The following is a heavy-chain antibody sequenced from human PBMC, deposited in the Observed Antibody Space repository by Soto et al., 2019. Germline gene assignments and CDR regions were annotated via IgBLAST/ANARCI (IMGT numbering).Heavy chain of an antibody. J-gene: IGHJ2*01. CDR3: ARAYCGGDCYYGYWYFDL. Sequence: SDTLSLTCTVSGGSISSGDYYWRWILQPPWKGLEWIGYIHYSGSTYYNPSLKSRVTISVDTSKNQFSLKLSSVTAADTAVYYCARAYCGGDCYYGYWYFDLWGRGTLVT. D-gene: IGHD2-21*02. CDR1: GGSISSGDYY. V-gene: IGHV4-30-4*02. CDR2: IHYSGST.